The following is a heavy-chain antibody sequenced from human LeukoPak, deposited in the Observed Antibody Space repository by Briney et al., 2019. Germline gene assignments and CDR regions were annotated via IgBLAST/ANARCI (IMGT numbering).Heavy chain of an antibody. J-gene: IGHJ4*02. Sequence: PGGSLRLSCAASGFTFSRHWMHWVRQAPGKGLVWVSRINSDGSSTTYADSVKGRFTISRDNAKNTLYLQMNSLRAEDTAVYYCAGVRNYYDSSAMDYWGQGTLVTVSS. CDR2: INSDGSST. CDR1: GFTFSRHW. CDR3: AGVRNYYDSSAMDY. D-gene: IGHD3-22*01. V-gene: IGHV3-74*03.